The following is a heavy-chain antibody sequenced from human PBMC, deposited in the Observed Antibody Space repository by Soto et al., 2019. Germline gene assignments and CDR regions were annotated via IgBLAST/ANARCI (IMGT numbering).Heavy chain of an antibody. D-gene: IGHD1-1*01. CDR1: GDSISSSYW. V-gene: IGHV4-4*02. CDR2: INHLGSI. CDR3: ARGYSPTY. Sequence: QVQLQESGAGLVKPSGTLSLTCAVSGDSISSSYWWNWVRQPPGKGLEWIAEINHLGSISYNPSLKSRATISADKSTNQFSLRLTSVTAADTAVYYCARGYSPTYWGQGSLVTVSS. J-gene: IGHJ4*02.